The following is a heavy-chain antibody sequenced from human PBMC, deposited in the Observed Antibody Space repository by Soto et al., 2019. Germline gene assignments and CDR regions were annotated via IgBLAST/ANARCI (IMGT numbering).Heavy chain of an antibody. CDR2: IVVGSGNT. J-gene: IGHJ4*02. V-gene: IGHV1-58*01. CDR1: GFTFTSSA. CDR3: APDGYDFRSGYYDWSY. Sequence: ASVKVSCKASGFTFTSSAVQWVRQARGQRLEWMGWIVVGSGNTNYAQKFQGRVTITRDMSTSTAYMELSSLSSEDTAVYDCAPDGYDFRSGYYDWSYWGQGTLVTVSS. D-gene: IGHD3-3*01.